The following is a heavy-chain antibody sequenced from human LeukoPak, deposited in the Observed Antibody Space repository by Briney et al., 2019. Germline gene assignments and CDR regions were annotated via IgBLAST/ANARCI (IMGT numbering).Heavy chain of an antibody. V-gene: IGHV4-59*01. CDR1: GGSISTYY. CDR2: MFYSGST. J-gene: IGHJ3*02. Sequence: PSETLSLTCTVSGGSISTYYWNWIRQPPGKGLEWIGYMFYSGSTNCNPSLKSLVTILVDTSKNRFSLKLSSVTAADTAVYYCARLRLPGSGSYSDAFDIWGQGTMVTVSS. D-gene: IGHD3-10*01. CDR3: ARLRLPGSGSYSDAFDI.